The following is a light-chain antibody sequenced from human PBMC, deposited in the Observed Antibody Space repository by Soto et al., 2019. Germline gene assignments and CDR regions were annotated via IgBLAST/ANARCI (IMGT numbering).Light chain of an antibody. J-gene: IGKJ1*01. CDR2: AAS. Sequence: AIQMTQSPSSLSASVGDRVTITCRASQDIRTDLGWYQQKPGKAPKLLIYAASSLQSGVPSRFSGSGSGTDFTLTISSLQPEDFATYYCLKDYNYPWTFGQGTKVEIK. CDR1: QDIRTD. CDR3: LKDYNYPWT. V-gene: IGKV1-6*02.